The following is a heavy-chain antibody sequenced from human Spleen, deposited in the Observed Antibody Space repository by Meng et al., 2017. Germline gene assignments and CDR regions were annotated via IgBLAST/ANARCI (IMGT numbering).Heavy chain of an antibody. D-gene: IGHD1-26*01. CDR2: TYFRSTWYN. CDR1: WDSVATNGAT. CDR3: LRQNIGNYRAAFHY. J-gene: IGHJ4*02. Sequence: QESGPVLVKPSQTLSLTCCISWDSVATNGATWNWIRQSPSRGLEWLGRTYFRSTWYNDYALSVISRITINPDTSKTQFSLQLNSVTPEDTAIYYCLRQNIGNYRAAFHYWGQGILVTVSS. V-gene: IGHV6-1*01.